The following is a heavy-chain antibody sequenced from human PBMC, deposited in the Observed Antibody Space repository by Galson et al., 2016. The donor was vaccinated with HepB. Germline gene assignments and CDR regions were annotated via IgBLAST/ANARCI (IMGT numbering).Heavy chain of an antibody. CDR3: AARGNSWPYY. D-gene: IGHD6-13*01. J-gene: IGHJ4*02. CDR1: GVTFSTSA. Sequence: SCKASGVTFSTSAVQWVRQARGQHLEWIGWIVAGNGDTKYAQKFQERVTITRDMSTRTAYMELSSLTSEDTAVYYCAARGNSWPYYWGQGTLVTVPS. V-gene: IGHV1-58*01. CDR2: IVAGNGDT.